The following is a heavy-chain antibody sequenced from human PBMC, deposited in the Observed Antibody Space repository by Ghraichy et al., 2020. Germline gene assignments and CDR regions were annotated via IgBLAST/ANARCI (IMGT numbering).Heavy chain of an antibody. J-gene: IGHJ4*02. CDR2: ISYDGSNK. V-gene: IGHV3-30*18. CDR1: GFTFSSYG. D-gene: IGHD6-19*01. CDR3: AKLVYSSGWSYFDY. Sequence: LSLTCAASGFTFSSYGMHWVRQAPGKGLEWVAVISYDGSNKYYADSVKGRFTISRDNSKNTLYLQMNSLRAEDTAVYYCAKLVYSSGWSYFDYWGQGTLVTVSS.